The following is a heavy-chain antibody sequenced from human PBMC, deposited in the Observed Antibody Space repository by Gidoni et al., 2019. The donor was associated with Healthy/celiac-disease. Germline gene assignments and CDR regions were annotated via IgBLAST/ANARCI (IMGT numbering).Heavy chain of an antibody. Sequence: WIHQAPGKGLEWVGTIWYDERNKYYEDSVKNRFTISRDNSKNTLYLHMNSLRAEDTAVYYCAREQNPYSIRVYYGMDVWGQGTTVTVSS. CDR3: AREQNPYSIRVYYGMDV. J-gene: IGHJ6*02. V-gene: IGHV3-33*01. CDR2: IWYDERNK. D-gene: IGHD6-13*01.